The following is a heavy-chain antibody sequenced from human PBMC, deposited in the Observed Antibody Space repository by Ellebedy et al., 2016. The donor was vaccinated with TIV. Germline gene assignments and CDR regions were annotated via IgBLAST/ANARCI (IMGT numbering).Heavy chain of an antibody. D-gene: IGHD2-21*01. CDR2: INHSGST. CDR3: ARGDDPRKIGL. Sequence: SETLSLTXAVYGGSFSGYYWSWIRQPPGKGLEWIGEINHSGSTNYNPSLKSRVIISEDTSKNQFSLNLSSVTAADTAVYYCARGDDPRKIGLWGQGTLVTVSS. CDR1: GGSFSGYY. J-gene: IGHJ4*02. V-gene: IGHV4-34*01.